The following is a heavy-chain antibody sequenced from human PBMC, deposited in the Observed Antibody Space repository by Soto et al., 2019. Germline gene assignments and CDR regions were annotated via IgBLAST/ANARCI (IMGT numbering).Heavy chain of an antibody. CDR1: GGTFSSHG. V-gene: IGHV1-69*06. CDR2: IIPTFGTP. D-gene: IGHD1-26*01. CDR3: ASERSAQYFDF. J-gene: IGHJ4*02. Sequence: QVQLVQSGTVVQRRGSSVKVSCQASGGTFSSHGMAWVRQAPGQGLEWMGGIIPTFGTPTYAPKFQGRVTITADKSTNTAYMELSSLRSEDTGVYYCASERSAQYFDFWGQGPLIPVSS.